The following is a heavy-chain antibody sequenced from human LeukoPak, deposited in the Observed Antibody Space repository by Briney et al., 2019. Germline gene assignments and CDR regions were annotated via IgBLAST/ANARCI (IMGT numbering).Heavy chain of an antibody. CDR2: PSGSSSTV. Sequence: PGGSLRLSCAASGFTFSDYQMTWLRQAPGRGLEWLSHPSGSSSTVFYADSVKGRFTISRDNAKNSLFLQMNNLRAEDSAVYYCARDFMGSFDSWGQGTLVTVSP. J-gene: IGHJ4*02. CDR1: GFTFSDYQ. V-gene: IGHV3-11*01. CDR3: ARDFMGSFDS.